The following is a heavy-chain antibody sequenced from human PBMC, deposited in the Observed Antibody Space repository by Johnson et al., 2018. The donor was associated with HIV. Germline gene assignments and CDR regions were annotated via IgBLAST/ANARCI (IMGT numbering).Heavy chain of an antibody. Sequence: QVQLVESGGGVVQPGRSLRLSCAASGFTFSTYGMHWVRQAPGKGLEWVAVITYAGSNQYYGDSVKGRFTITRDNSKNTMYRQMNSLRADDTAVYYCAKDSSFSYYYSDAFDIWGQGTMVTVSS. CDR2: ITYAGSNQ. D-gene: IGHD3-10*01. CDR3: AKDSSFSYYYSDAFDI. J-gene: IGHJ3*02. CDR1: GFTFSTYG. V-gene: IGHV3-30*18.